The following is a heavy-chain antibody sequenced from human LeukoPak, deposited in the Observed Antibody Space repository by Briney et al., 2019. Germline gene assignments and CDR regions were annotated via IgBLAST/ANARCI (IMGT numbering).Heavy chain of an antibody. D-gene: IGHD3/OR15-3a*01. CDR1: GGTFSSYA. Sequence: SVKVSCKASGGTFSSYAISWVRQAPGQGLEWMGGIIPIFGTANYAQKFQGRVTITTDESTSTAYMELSSLRSEDTAVYYCARGAPLVVPVGPYAFDIWGQGTMVTVSS. V-gene: IGHV1-69*05. CDR2: IIPIFGTA. J-gene: IGHJ3*02. CDR3: ARGAPLVVPVGPYAFDI.